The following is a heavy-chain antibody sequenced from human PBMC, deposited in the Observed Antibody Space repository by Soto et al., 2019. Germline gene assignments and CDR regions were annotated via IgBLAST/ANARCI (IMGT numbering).Heavy chain of an antibody. J-gene: IGHJ4*02. D-gene: IGHD1-7*01. CDR2: INHSGST. Sequence: SETLSLTCAVYGGSFSGYYWSWIRQPPGKGLEWIGEINHSGSTNYNPSLKSRVTISVDTSKNQFSLKLSSVTAADTAVYYCARDNGITGTTCDYWGQGTLVTSPQ. CDR3: ARDNGITGTTCDY. V-gene: IGHV4-34*01. CDR1: GGSFSGYY.